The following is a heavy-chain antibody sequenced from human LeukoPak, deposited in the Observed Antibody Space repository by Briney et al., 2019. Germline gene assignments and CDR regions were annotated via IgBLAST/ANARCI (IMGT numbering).Heavy chain of an antibody. CDR1: GGSISSSSYY. CDR2: LYYSGST. Sequence: SETLSLTCTVSGGSISSSSYYWGWIRQPPGKGLEWIGSLYYSGSTYYNPSLKSRVTISVDTSKNQFSLKLSSVTAADTAVYYCARVRGSGKYYYYYMDVWGKGTTVTISS. J-gene: IGHJ6*03. CDR3: ARVRGSGKYYYYYMDV. D-gene: IGHD3-10*01. V-gene: IGHV4-39*07.